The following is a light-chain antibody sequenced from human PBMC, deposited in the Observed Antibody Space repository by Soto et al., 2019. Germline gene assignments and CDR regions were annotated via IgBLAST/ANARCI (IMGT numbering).Light chain of an antibody. V-gene: IGKV3-20*01. CDR2: GAS. Sequence: EIVLTQSPGTLSLSPGERATLSCRASQSLSSNYLAWYQQKPGQAPRLLIYGASGRAAGIPDRFSGSGSGTDFTLTISSLQPEDFATYYCQQSYSTPAWTFGQGTKVDIK. J-gene: IGKJ1*01. CDR1: QSLSSNY. CDR3: QQSYSTPAWT.